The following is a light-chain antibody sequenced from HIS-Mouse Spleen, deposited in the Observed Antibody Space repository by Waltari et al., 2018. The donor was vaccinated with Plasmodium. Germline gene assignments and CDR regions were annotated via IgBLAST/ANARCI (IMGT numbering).Light chain of an antibody. CDR1: QSVSSY. V-gene: IGKV3-11*01. Sequence: EIVLTQSPATLSLSPGERATLSCRASQSVSSYLAWYQQKPGQASRLLNDDASNRATGSPARCSGSGSGTDFTLTISSLEPEDFAVYYCQQRSNWPRVLTFGGGTKVEIK. CDR2: DAS. CDR3: QQRSNWPRVLT. J-gene: IGKJ4*01.